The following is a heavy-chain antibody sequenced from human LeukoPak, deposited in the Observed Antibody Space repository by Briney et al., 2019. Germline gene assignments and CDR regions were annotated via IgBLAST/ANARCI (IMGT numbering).Heavy chain of an antibody. CDR1: GFTFSSYG. CDR2: ISGSGGST. D-gene: IGHD4-17*01. J-gene: IGHJ4*02. CDR3: AKDVDNGDYVVY. V-gene: IGHV3-23*01. Sequence: PAGGTLRLSCAASGFTFSSYGMSWVRQAPGKGLEWVSAISGSGGSTYYADSVKGRFTISRDNSKNTLYLQMNSLRAEDTAVYYCAKDVDNGDYVVYWGQGTLVTASS.